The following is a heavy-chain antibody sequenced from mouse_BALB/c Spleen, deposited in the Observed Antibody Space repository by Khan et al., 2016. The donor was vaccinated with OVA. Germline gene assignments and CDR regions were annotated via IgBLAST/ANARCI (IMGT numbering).Heavy chain of an antibody. Sequence: QVQLKESGPGLVAPSQSLSITCTVSGFSLTNYGVHWVRQPPGQGLEWLGVIWTGGSTNYNSALMSSLSISKDNSKCQVFLKMNSLQTEDTAVYYCARYYGNYGWYFDVWGAGTTVTVSS. D-gene: IGHD2-1*01. V-gene: IGHV2-9*02. CDR2: IWTGGST. J-gene: IGHJ1*01. CDR1: GFSLTNYG. CDR3: ARYYGNYGWYFDV.